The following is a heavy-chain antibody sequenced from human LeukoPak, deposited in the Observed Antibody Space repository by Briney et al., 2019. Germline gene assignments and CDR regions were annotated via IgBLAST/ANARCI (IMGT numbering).Heavy chain of an antibody. CDR1: GFTFSSYA. CDR3: AKHSGTENYYGSGRSYFDY. J-gene: IGHJ4*02. CDR2: ISGSGGST. D-gene: IGHD3-10*01. Sequence: PGGSLRLSCAASGFTFSSYAMSWVRQAPGKGLEWVSAISGSGGSTYYADSVKGRFTISRDNSKNTLYLQMNSLRAEDTAVYYCAKHSGTENYYGSGRSYFDYWGQGTLVTVSS. V-gene: IGHV3-23*01.